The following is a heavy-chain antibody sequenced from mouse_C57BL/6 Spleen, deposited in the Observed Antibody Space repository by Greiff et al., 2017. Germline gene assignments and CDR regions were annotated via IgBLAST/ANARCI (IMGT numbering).Heavy chain of an antibody. J-gene: IGHJ3*01. Sequence: VQLQQPGAELVMPGASVKLSCKASGYTFTSYWMHWVKQRPGQGLEWIGEIDPSDSYTNYNQKFKGKSTLTVYNSASTAYMQRSSLTSEDSAVYYLARGGQGPPCVAYWGQGALVTVSA. V-gene: IGHV1-69*01. D-gene: IGHD3-3*01. CDR1: GYTFTSYW. CDR3: ARGGQGPPCVAY. CDR2: IDPSDSYT.